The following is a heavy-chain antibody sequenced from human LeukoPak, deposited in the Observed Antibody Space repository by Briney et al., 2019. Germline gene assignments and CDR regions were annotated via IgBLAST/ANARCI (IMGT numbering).Heavy chain of an antibody. V-gene: IGHV4-39*07. CDR1: GDSISSSSYY. J-gene: IGHJ6*03. CDR3: ARDRGRYCSSTSCLYYYYMDV. Sequence: SETLSLTCTVSGDSISSSSYYWGWIRQPPGKGLEWIGTIYYSGSTYYNTSLKSRVTISVDTSKNQFSLKLSSVTAADTAVYYCARDRGRYCSSTSCLYYYYMDVWGKGTTVTVSS. CDR2: IYYSGST. D-gene: IGHD2-2*01.